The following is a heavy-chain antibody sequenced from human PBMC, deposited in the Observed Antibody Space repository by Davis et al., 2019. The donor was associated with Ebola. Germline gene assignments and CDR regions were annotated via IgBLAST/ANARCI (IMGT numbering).Heavy chain of an antibody. CDR1: RYTFTGYY. CDR3: ARGGGSSKRTMGY. J-gene: IGHJ4*02. CDR2: INPNSGGT. V-gene: IGHV1-2*04. Sequence: ASVKVSCKASRYTFTGYYMHWVRQAPGQGLEWMGWINPNSGGTNYAQKFQGWVTMTRDTSISTAYMELSRLRSDDTAVYYCARGGGSSKRTMGYWGQGTLVTVSS. D-gene: IGHD1-26*01.